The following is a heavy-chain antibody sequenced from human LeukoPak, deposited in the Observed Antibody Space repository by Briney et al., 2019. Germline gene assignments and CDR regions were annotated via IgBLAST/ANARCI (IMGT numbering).Heavy chain of an antibody. CDR3: AKDGYCGSASCYGWFDP. CDR1: GFTFTSYA. V-gene: IGHV3-30*04. J-gene: IGHJ5*02. Sequence: GGSLRLSCTASGFTFTSYAMHWVRQAPGKGLEWVAVLSYDGSNNYYADSVRGRFTVSRDISKNTLFLQMDSLSVEDTAVYYCAKDGYCGSASCYGWFDPWGQGTLVTVSS. D-gene: IGHD2-2*03. CDR2: LSYDGSNN.